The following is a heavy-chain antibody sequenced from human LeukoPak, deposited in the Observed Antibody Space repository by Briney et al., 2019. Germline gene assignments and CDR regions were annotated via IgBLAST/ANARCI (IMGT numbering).Heavy chain of an antibody. J-gene: IGHJ3*02. CDR3: VKPYEPYYYDSSGQIRSAFDI. V-gene: IGHV3-66*04. CDR1: GFTVSNNY. D-gene: IGHD3-22*01. CDR2: ISSGGST. Sequence: GGSLRLSCAASGFTVSNNYMSWVRQAPGKGLEWITIISSGGSTYYADSVKGRFTISRDNSKNTLYLQMNSLRAEDTAVYYCVKPYEPYYYDSSGQIRSAFDIWGQGTMVTVSS.